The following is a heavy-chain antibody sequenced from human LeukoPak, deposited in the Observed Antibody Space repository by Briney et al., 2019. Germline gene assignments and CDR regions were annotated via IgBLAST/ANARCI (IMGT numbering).Heavy chain of an antibody. CDR3: AKDIMAGTMYYYYGMDV. CDR1: GFTFDDYT. CDR2: ISWDGGST. V-gene: IGHV3-43*01. D-gene: IGHD6-19*01. J-gene: IGHJ6*02. Sequence: GGSLRLSCAASGFTFDDYTMHWVRQAPGKGLEWVSLISWDGGSTYYADSVKGRFTISRDNSKNSLYLQMNSLRTEDTALYYCAKDIMAGTMYYYYGMDVWGQGTTVTVSS.